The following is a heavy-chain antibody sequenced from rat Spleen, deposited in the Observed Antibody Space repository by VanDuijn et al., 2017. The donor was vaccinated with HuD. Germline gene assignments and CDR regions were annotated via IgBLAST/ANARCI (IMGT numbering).Heavy chain of an antibody. CDR1: GFTFSDYA. Sequence: EVQLVESGGGLVQPGRSLKFSCAASGFTFSDYAMAWVRQAPKKGLEWVATISPSGGSTYYRDSVKGRFTISRDNAKSTLFLQMDSLRSEDTATYYFATHSYSGALFDYWGQGVMVTVSS. V-gene: IGHV5-17*01. D-gene: IGHD1-1*01. CDR3: ATHSYSGALFDY. CDR2: ISPSGGST. J-gene: IGHJ2*01.